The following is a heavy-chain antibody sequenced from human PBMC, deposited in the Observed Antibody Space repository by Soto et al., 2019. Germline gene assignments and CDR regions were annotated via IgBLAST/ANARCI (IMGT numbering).Heavy chain of an antibody. Sequence: LXLXCAASGFTFSSXGMHWVHQAPGKGLEWVAVISYDGSNKYYADSVKGRLTISRDNYNNTLYLQMNSLRAEDKAVYYCAKGRNWGGYFDYWGQGTLATVSS. J-gene: IGHJ4*02. CDR1: GFTFSSXG. V-gene: IGHV3-30*18. CDR3: AKGRNWGGYFDY. CDR2: ISYDGSNK. D-gene: IGHD7-27*01.